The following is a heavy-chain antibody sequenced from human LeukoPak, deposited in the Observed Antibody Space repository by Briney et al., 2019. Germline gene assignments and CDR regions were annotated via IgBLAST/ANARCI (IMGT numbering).Heavy chain of an antibody. CDR1: GGSFSGYY. V-gene: IGHV4-34*01. CDR3: ARDPDSSSSGVD. CDR2: INHSGST. D-gene: IGHD6-6*01. Sequence: PSETLSLTCAVYGGSFSGYYWSWIRQPPGKGLEWIGEINHSGSTNYNPSLKSRVTISVDTSKNQFSLKLSSVTAADTAVYYCARDPDSSSSGVDWGQGTLVTVSS. J-gene: IGHJ4*02.